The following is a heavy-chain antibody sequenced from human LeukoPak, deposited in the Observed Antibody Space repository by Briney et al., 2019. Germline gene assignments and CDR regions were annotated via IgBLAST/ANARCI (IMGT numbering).Heavy chain of an antibody. V-gene: IGHV4-59*01. CDR3: ARAALGYCSSTSGSREPFLFDY. J-gene: IGHJ4*02. Sequence: PSETLSLTCTVSGGSISSYYWSWIRQPPGKGLEWIGYIYYSGSTNYNPSLKSRVTISVDTSKNQFSLKLSSVTAADTAVYYCARAALGYCSSTSGSREPFLFDYWGQGTLVTVSS. CDR2: IYYSGST. D-gene: IGHD2-2*01. CDR1: GGSISSYY.